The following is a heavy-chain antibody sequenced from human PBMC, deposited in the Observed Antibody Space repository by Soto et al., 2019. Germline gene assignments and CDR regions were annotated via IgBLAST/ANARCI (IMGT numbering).Heavy chain of an antibody. CDR1: GFTFSSYW. D-gene: IGHD3-22*01. CDR3: ARECYYDSSGVVQH. Sequence: EVQLVESGGGLVQPGGSLRLSCAASGFTFSSYWMHGVRQAPGKGLVWVSRINSDGSSTSYADSVKGRVTISRDKAKNTLYLQMNSLRAEDTAVDYCARECYYDSSGVVQHWGQGTLATVSS. J-gene: IGHJ1*01. V-gene: IGHV3-74*01. CDR2: INSDGSST.